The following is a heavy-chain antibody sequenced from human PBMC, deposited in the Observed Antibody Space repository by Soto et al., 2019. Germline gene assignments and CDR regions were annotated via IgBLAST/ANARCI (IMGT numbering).Heavy chain of an antibody. V-gene: IGHV1-69*13. CDR2: IIPIFGTA. D-gene: IGHD1-26*01. Sequence: SVKVSCKASGYTFTSYAMHWVRQAPGQRLEWMGGIIPIFGTASYAQKFQGRVTITADESTSTAYMELSSLRSEDTAVYYCASYEWELRTYYYGMXVWGQGTTVTVSS. CDR1: GYTFTSYA. CDR3: ASYEWELRTYYYGMXV. J-gene: IGHJ6*02.